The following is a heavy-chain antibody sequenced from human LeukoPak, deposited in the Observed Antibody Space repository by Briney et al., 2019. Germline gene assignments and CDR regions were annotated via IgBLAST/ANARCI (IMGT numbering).Heavy chain of an antibody. CDR3: ARILEYSSSSGVY. D-gene: IGHD6-6*01. Sequence: PSETLSLTCTVSGGSISSGSYYWGWIRQPAGKGLEWIGRIYYSGSTYYNPSLKSRVTISVDTSKNQFSLKLSSVTAADTAVYYCARILEYSSSSGVYWGQGTLVTVSS. CDR1: GGSISSGSYY. J-gene: IGHJ4*02. CDR2: IYYSGST. V-gene: IGHV4-39*01.